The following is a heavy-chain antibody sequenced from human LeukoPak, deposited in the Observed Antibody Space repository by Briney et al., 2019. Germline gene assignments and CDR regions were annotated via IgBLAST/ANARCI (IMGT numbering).Heavy chain of an antibody. J-gene: IGHJ3*02. V-gene: IGHV1-2*02. CDR2: IDPNSGGT. CDR3: ARGPSHGAFDI. Sequence: GASVKVSCKASGYTFTDYYIHCLRQAPGQGLEWMGCIDPNSGGTDYAQKLQGRVTMTRDTSIDTVYMELSRLRSDDTAVYYCARGPSHGAFDIWGQGTMVTVSS. CDR1: GYTFTDYY.